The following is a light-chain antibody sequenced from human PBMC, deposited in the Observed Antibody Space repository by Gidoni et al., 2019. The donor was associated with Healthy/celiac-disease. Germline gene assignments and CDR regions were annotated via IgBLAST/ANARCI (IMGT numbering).Light chain of an antibody. Sequence: IQLTQSPSFLSASVGDRVTSTCWASQGISSYLDWYQQKPGKAPKLLIYAATTLHSGVPSRFSGSGSGTDFTLTISSLHPEDFATYYCQQLNSYPSTFGQGTRLEIK. CDR1: QGISSY. CDR2: AAT. V-gene: IGKV1-9*01. J-gene: IGKJ5*01. CDR3: QQLNSYPST.